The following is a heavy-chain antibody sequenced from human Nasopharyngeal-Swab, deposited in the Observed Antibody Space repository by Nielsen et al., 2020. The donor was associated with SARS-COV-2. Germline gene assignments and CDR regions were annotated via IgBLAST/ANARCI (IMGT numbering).Heavy chain of an antibody. Sequence: WIRQPPGKGLEWIGSIYYSGSTYYNPSLKSRATISIDTSKNQFSLKLSSVTAADTAVYYCARHEGAGSGSFFDYWGQGTLVTVSS. J-gene: IGHJ4*02. CDR3: ARHEGAGSGSFFDY. CDR2: IYYSGST. V-gene: IGHV4-39*01. D-gene: IGHD3-10*01.